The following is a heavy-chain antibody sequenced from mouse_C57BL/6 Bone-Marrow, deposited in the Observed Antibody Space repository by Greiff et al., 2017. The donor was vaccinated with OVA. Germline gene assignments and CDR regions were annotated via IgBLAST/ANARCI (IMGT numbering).Heavy chain of an antibody. V-gene: IGHV1-64*01. CDR3: ARRGDGYYPAY. D-gene: IGHD2-3*01. J-gene: IGHJ3*01. CDR2: IHPNSGST. CDR1: GYTFTSYW. Sequence: QVQLQQPGAELVKPGASVKLSCKASGYTFTSYWMHWVKQRPGQGLEWIGMIHPNSGSTNYNEKFKSKATLTVDKSSSTAYMQLSSLTSEDSAVYYCARRGDGYYPAYWGQGTLVTVSA.